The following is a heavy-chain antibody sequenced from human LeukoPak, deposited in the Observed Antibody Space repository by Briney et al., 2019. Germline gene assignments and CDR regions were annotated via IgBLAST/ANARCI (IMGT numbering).Heavy chain of an antibody. CDR3: ARGPFMITFGGSWYYFDY. J-gene: IGHJ4*03. CDR1: GGSFSGYY. Sequence: SETLSLTCAVYGGSFSGYYWSWIRQPPGKGLEWIGEINHSGSTNYNPSLKSRVTISVDTSKNQFSLKLSSVTAADTAVYYCARGPFMITFGGSWYYFDYWGQGTTVTVSS. D-gene: IGHD3-16*01. V-gene: IGHV4-34*01. CDR2: INHSGST.